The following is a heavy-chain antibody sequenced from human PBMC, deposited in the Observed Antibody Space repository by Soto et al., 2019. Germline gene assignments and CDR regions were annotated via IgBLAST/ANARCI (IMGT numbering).Heavy chain of an antibody. CDR3: ALFWSAYHYYGMDV. V-gene: IGHV3-23*01. J-gene: IGHJ6*02. CDR2: ISGSGGST. D-gene: IGHD3-3*01. CDR1: GFTFSSYA. Sequence: GGSLRLSCAASGFTFSSYAMSWVRQAPGKGLEWVSAISGSGGSTYYADSVKGRFTISRDNSKNTLYLQMNSLRAEDTAVYYCALFWSAYHYYGMDVWGQGTTVTVSS.